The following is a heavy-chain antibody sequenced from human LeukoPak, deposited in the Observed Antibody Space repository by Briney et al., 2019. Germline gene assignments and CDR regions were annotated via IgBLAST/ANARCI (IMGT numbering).Heavy chain of an antibody. Sequence: GGSLRLSCAVSGFTFSTYAMNWVRQAPGKGLEWVSGINASGGTTNYADSVKGRSTISRDNSKNTLYLQMNSLRAEDTAVYYCAKDRNYGDRDYWGQGTLVTVSS. J-gene: IGHJ4*02. D-gene: IGHD4-17*01. CDR3: AKDRNYGDRDY. CDR2: INASGGTT. V-gene: IGHV3-23*01. CDR1: GFTFSTYA.